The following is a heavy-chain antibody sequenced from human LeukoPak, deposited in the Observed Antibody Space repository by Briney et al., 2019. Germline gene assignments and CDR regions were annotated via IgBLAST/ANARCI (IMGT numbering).Heavy chain of an antibody. Sequence: GESLKISCKSSGYSFSNYWIGWVRQMPGKGLEWMGIIYPGDSDTRYSPSFQGQVTISADKSISTAYLQWSSLKASDTAMYYCAKGGYSGSYLFGYWGQGTLVTVSS. CDR2: IYPGDSDT. CDR1: GYSFSNYW. CDR3: AKGGYSGSYLFGY. J-gene: IGHJ4*02. V-gene: IGHV5-51*01. D-gene: IGHD1-26*01.